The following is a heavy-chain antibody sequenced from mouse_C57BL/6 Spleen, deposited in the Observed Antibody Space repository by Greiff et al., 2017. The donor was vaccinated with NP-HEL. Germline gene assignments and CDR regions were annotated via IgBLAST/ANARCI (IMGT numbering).Heavy chain of an antibody. J-gene: IGHJ3*01. CDR1: GYTFTDYN. D-gene: IGHD1-1*01. Sequence: SGPELVKPGASVKMSCKASGYTFTDYNMHWVKQSHGKSLEWIGYINPNNGGTSYNQKFKGKATLTVNKSSSTAYSELRSLTSEDSAVYYCARPITTVVPAYWGQGTLVTVSA. CDR2: INPNNGGT. CDR3: ARPITTVVPAY. V-gene: IGHV1-22*01.